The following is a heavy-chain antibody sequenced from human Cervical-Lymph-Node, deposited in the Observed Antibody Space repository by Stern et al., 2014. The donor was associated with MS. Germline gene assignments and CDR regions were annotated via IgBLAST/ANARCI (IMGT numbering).Heavy chain of an antibody. CDR1: GYSFTSYW. D-gene: IGHD2-15*01. V-gene: IGHV5-51*01. Sequence: EVQLVQSGAEVKKPGESLKISCKGSGYSFTSYWIGWVRQMPGKGLEWMGIIHPGDSDTRYSPSFQGQVTISADKSISTAYLQWSSLKASDTAMYYCARPGALLLEDYYFDYWGQGTLVTVSS. CDR3: ARPGALLLEDYYFDY. CDR2: IHPGDSDT. J-gene: IGHJ4*02.